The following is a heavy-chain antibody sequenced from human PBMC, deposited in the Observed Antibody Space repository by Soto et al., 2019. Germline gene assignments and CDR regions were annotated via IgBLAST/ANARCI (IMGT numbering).Heavy chain of an antibody. J-gene: IGHJ4*02. CDR1: GFSITNTW. V-gene: IGHV3-15*07. D-gene: IGHD3-3*01. CDR2: VKSKADGGTA. Sequence: EVQLVESGGGLVQPGGSLRLSCAASGFSITNTWMHWVRQAPGKGLEWVGRVKSKADGGTADYAAPVKGRFTVSRDDSKNTQYLQMNSLKMEDXAVXXXXXYPDFWGXHTPLWGQGTLVTVSS. CDR3: XXYPDFWGXHTPL.